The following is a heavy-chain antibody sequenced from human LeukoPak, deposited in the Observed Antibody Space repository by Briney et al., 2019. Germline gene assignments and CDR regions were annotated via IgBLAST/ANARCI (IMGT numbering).Heavy chain of an antibody. J-gene: IGHJ5*02. Sequence: ASVKVSCKASGYPFTTYGINWVRQAPGQGLEWMGWISAYNGNTNYAQKLQGRVTMTTDTSTSTAYMELRSLRSDDTAVYYCARAASGRAAAITLGFDPWGQGTLVTVSS. V-gene: IGHV1-18*01. CDR2: ISAYNGNT. D-gene: IGHD2-2*02. CDR1: GYPFTTYG. CDR3: ARAASGRAAAITLGFDP.